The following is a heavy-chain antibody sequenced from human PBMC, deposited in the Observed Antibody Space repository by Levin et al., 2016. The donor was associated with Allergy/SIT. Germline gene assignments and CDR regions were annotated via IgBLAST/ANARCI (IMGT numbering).Heavy chain of an antibody. D-gene: IGHD6-13*01. J-gene: IGHJ2*01. Sequence: GSLRLSCTVSGGSISSSSYYWGWIRQPPGKGLEWIGSIYYSGSTYYNPSLKSRVTISVDTSKNQFSLKLSSVTAADTAVYYCANSREDSSSWHTNWYFDLWGRGTLVTVSS. V-gene: IGHV4-39*01. CDR2: IYYSGST. CDR3: ANSREDSSSWHTNWYFDL. CDR1: GGSISSSSYY.